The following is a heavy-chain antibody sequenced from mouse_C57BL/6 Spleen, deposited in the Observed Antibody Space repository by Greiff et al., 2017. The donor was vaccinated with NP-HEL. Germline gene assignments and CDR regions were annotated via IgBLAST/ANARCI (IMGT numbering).Heavy chain of an antibody. J-gene: IGHJ2*01. CDR2: IDPSDSYT. CDR3: AITTVAAPGY. V-gene: IGHV1-69*01. CDR1: GYTFTSYW. Sequence: VQLQQPGAELVMPGASVKLSCKASGYTFTSYWMHWVKQRPGQGLEWIGEIDPSDSYTNYNQKFKGKSTLTVDKSSSTAYMQLSSLTSEDSAVYYCAITTVAAPGYWGQGTTLTVSS. D-gene: IGHD1-1*01.